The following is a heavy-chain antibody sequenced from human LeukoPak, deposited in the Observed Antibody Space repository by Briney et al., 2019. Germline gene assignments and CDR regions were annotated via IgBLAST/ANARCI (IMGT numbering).Heavy chain of an antibody. Sequence: KTSETLSLTCTVSGGSIRSSYYYWGWIRQPPGKGLEWIGSIYDSGSTYYNPSLKSRVTISVDTSRNQFSLKLSSVTAADTAVYYCARGRPKRTGITFGGVAFDYWGQGTLVTVSS. J-gene: IGHJ4*02. CDR1: GGSIRSSYYY. D-gene: IGHD3-16*01. CDR3: ARGRPKRTGITFGGVAFDY. CDR2: IYDSGST. V-gene: IGHV4-39*07.